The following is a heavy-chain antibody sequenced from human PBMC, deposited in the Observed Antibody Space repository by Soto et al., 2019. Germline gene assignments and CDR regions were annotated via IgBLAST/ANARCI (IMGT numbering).Heavy chain of an antibody. J-gene: IGHJ5*02. CDR2: MSSSSSTI. CDR1: GFTFSSYS. D-gene: IGHD1-26*01. Sequence: EVQLVESGGGLVQPGGSLRLSCAASGFTFSSYSMNWVRQAPGTGLEWVSYMSSSSSTIYYADSVKGRFTISRDNAKNSLYRQMNSLRDEDTAVYYCAREGGNLNGFDPWGQGTLVTVSS. V-gene: IGHV3-48*02. CDR3: AREGGNLNGFDP.